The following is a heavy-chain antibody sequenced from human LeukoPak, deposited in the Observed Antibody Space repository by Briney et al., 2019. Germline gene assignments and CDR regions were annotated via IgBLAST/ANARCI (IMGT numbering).Heavy chain of an antibody. Sequence: QPGRSLRLSCAASGFTFSSYGMHWVRQAPGKGLEWVAVISYDGRNKYYADSVKGRFTISRDNSKNTLYLQMNSLRAEDTAVYYCAKATPPRDGSNPDYWGQGTLVTVSS. CDR3: AKATPPRDGSNPDY. V-gene: IGHV3-30*18. J-gene: IGHJ4*02. CDR1: GFTFSSYG. CDR2: ISYDGRNK. D-gene: IGHD4-4*01.